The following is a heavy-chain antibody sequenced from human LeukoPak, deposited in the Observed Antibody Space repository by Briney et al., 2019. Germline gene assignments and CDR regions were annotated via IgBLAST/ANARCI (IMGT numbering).Heavy chain of an antibody. V-gene: IGHV4-39*01. D-gene: IGHD3-22*01. J-gene: IGHJ4*02. CDR3: AVRSSGYYLDTFDY. CDR2: IYYSGST. Sequence: PSETLSLTCTVSGGSISSSSYYWGWIRQPPGKGLEWIGSIYYSGSTYYNPSLKSRVTISVDTSKNQFSLKLSSVTAADTAVYYCAVRSSGYYLDTFDYWGQGTLVTVSS. CDR1: GGSISSSSYY.